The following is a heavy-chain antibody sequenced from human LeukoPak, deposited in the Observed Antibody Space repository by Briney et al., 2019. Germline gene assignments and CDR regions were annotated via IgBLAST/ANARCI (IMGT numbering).Heavy chain of an antibody. D-gene: IGHD6-13*01. Sequence: GGSLRLSCATSGFTFSSYAMNWVRQAPGKGLDWVSGIGASGDHTFYADSVKGRFTISRDNSKNTLYLQMNSLRAEDTAIYYCAKDLRSSSWYDYFDYWGQGTLVTVSS. CDR3: AKDLRSSSWYDYFDY. V-gene: IGHV3-23*01. J-gene: IGHJ4*02. CDR1: GFTFSSYA. CDR2: IGASGDHT.